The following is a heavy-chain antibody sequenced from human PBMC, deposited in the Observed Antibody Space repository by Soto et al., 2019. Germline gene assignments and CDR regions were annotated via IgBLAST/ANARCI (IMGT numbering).Heavy chain of an antibody. CDR1: GFTFSSYG. CDR3: ARDSYSSGQGGFWY. CDR2: IWYDGSNK. V-gene: IGHV3-33*01. D-gene: IGHD6-19*01. Sequence: QVQLVESGGGVVQPGRSLRLSCAASGFTFSSYGMHWVRQAPGKGLEWVAVIWYDGSNKYYADSVKGRFTISRDNSKNTLYLQMNSLRAEDTAVYYCARDSYSSGQGGFWYWGQGTLVTVSS. J-gene: IGHJ4*02.